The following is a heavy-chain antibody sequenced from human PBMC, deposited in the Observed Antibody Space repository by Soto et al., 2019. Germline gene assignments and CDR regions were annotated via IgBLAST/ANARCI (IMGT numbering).Heavy chain of an antibody. Sequence: EVQLVETGGGLIQPGGSLRLSCAASGFTVSSNYMSWVRQAPGKGLEWVSVIYSGGSTYYADSVKGRFTISRDNTKNTLYLQMNNLRAEDTPVYYCAREARYSSSWEGNYWGQGTLVTVSS. CDR3: AREARYSSSWEGNY. V-gene: IGHV3-53*02. J-gene: IGHJ4*02. CDR2: IYSGGST. CDR1: GFTVSSNY. D-gene: IGHD6-13*01.